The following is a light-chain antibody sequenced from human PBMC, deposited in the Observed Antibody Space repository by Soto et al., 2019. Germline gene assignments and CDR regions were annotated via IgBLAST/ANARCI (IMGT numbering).Light chain of an antibody. CDR2: GAS. J-gene: IGKJ1*01. V-gene: IGKV3-15*01. CDR1: QSVSSN. CDR3: QKYNNWWT. Sequence: EIVMTQSPATLSVSPGERATLSCRASQSVSSNLAWYQQKPGQAPRLLLYGASTRATGIPARFSGSGSGTEFTLTISSLQSEDFAVYYCQKYNNWWTFGQGTKVEIK.